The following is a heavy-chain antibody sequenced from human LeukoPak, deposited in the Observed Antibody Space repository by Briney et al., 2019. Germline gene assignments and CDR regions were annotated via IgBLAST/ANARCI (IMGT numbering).Heavy chain of an antibody. CDR2: ISSSGSTI. CDR3: ARDSSSWSGREDYYYMDV. V-gene: IGHV3-11*04. Sequence: GGSLRLSCAASGFTFSDYYMSWIRQAPGKGLEWVSYISSSGSTIYYADSVKGRFTISRDNAKNSLYLQMNSLRAEDTAVYYCARDSSSWSGREDYYYMDVWGKGTTVTVSS. D-gene: IGHD6-13*01. CDR1: GFTFSDYY. J-gene: IGHJ6*03.